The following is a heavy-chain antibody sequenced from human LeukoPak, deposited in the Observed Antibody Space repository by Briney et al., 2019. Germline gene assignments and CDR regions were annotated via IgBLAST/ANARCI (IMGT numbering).Heavy chain of an antibody. Sequence: GASVKVSCKASGYTFTSYGISWVRQAPGQGLEWMGWISAYNGNTNYAQKLQGRVTMTTDTSTSTAYMELRSLRSDDTAVYYCARVDDSSSWYSRLAYYYYMDVWGKGTTVTISS. CDR1: GYTFTSYG. CDR3: ARVDDSSSWYSRLAYYYYMDV. V-gene: IGHV1-18*01. D-gene: IGHD6-13*01. CDR2: ISAYNGNT. J-gene: IGHJ6*03.